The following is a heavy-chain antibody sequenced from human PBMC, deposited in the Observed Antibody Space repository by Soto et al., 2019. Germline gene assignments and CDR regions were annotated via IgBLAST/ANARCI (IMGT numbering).Heavy chain of an antibody. J-gene: IGHJ5*02. CDR2: SYYSWST. CDR3: ATQEVGGSYVYTFDP. D-gene: IGHD1-26*01. CDR1: GRSISSSSYY. Sequence: PSETLSLTCTVSGRSISSSSYYWGWIRQPPVKGLEWIGSSYYSWSTYYNPSLKSRVTISVDTSKNHFSLKLSSVTAADTAVYYCATQEVGGSYVYTFDPWGQGTLVTVSS. V-gene: IGHV4-39*02.